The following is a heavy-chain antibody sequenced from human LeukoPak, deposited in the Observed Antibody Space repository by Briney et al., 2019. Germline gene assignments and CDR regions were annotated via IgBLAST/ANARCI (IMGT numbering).Heavy chain of an antibody. Sequence: SETLSLTCTVSGGSISNYYWSWIRQPPGQGLEWIGYIYYSGSTNYNPSLKSRVTISVDTSKNQFSLKLSSVTAADTAVYYCARRDHYGVKAFDIWGQGTMVTVSS. CDR2: IYYSGST. J-gene: IGHJ3*02. CDR1: GGSISNYY. V-gene: IGHV4-59*08. D-gene: IGHD4-17*01. CDR3: ARRDHYGVKAFDI.